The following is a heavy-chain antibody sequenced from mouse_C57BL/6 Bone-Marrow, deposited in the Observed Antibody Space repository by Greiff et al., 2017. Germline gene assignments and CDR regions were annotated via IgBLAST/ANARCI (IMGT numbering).Heavy chain of an antibody. CDR3: AIYYYGSSYV. CDR2: IYPGSGST. J-gene: IGHJ1*03. D-gene: IGHD1-1*01. Sequence: VKLQQPGAELVKPGASMKMSCKASGYTFTSYWITWVKQRPGQGLEWIGDIYPGSGSTNYNEKFKSKATLTVDTSSSTAYMQLSSLTSEDSAVYYCAIYYYGSSYVWGTGTTVTVSS. CDR1: GYTFTSYW. V-gene: IGHV1-55*01.